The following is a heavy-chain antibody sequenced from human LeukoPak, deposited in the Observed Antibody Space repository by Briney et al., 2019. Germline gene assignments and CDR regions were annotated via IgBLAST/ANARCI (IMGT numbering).Heavy chain of an antibody. CDR1: GYTFTGYY. V-gene: IGHV1-2*02. CDR2: INPNSGGT. CDR3: ARDAYCSGGSCSNWFDP. D-gene: IGHD2-15*01. J-gene: IGHJ5*02. Sequence: ASVKVSCKASGYTFTGYYMHWVRQAPGQGLEWMGWINPNSGGTNYAQKFQGRVTMTRDTSISTAYMELSRLRSDDTAVYYCARDAYCSGGSCSNWFDPWGQGTLVTVSS.